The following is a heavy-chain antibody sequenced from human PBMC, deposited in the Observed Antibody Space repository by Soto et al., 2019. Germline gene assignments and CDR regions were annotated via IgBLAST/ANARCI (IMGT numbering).Heavy chain of an antibody. CDR2: INHSGST. J-gene: IGHJ6*03. D-gene: IGHD3-3*01. CDR1: GGSFSGYY. Sequence: QVQLQQWGAGLLKPSETLSLTCAVYGGSFSGYYWSWIRQPPGKGLEWIGEINHSGSTNYNPSLKRRVTISVDTSKNQFSLKLSSVIAADTAVYYCARQPALYYDFWSGYYKPIDYYMDVWGKGTTVTVSS. V-gene: IGHV4-34*01. CDR3: ARQPALYYDFWSGYYKPIDYYMDV.